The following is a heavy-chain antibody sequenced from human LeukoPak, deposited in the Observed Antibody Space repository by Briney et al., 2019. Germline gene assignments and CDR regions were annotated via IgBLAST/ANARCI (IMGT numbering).Heavy chain of an antibody. J-gene: IGHJ3*02. Sequence: SETLSLTCTVSGGSISSYYWSWIRQPPGKGLEWIGEINHRGSTNYNPSLKSRVTISVDTSKNQFSLKLSSVTAADTAVYYCARDNPPDYYDSSGRSQGAFDIWGQGTMVTVSS. D-gene: IGHD3-22*01. CDR1: GGSISSYY. V-gene: IGHV4-59*12. CDR3: ARDNPPDYYDSSGRSQGAFDI. CDR2: INHRGST.